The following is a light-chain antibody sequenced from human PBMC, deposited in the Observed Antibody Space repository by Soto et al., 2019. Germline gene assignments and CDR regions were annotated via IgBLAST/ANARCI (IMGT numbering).Light chain of an antibody. V-gene: IGLV2-14*01. J-gene: IGLJ1*01. CDR3: ISYTSSSTLEV. CDR1: SSDVGGYNY. Sequence: QSALTQPASVSGSPGQSFTISCTGTSSDVGGYNYVSWYQQHPGKAPKLMIYEVSNRPSGVSNRFSGSKSGNTAALTISGLQAEDEADYYCISYTSSSTLEVFGTGTELTVL. CDR2: EVS.